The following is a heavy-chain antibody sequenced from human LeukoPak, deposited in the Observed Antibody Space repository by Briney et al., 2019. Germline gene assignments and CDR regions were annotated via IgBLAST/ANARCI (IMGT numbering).Heavy chain of an antibody. J-gene: IGHJ4*02. D-gene: IGHD6-13*01. Sequence: TSETLSLTCTVSGDSISGFHWSWIRQPPGRGLEWIGYIYYSGSTNYNPSLKSRVTISVDTSKNQFSLKLTSVTAADTAVYYCAREVVAAPGTVDYWGQGTLVTVSS. V-gene: IGHV4-59*01. CDR2: IYYSGST. CDR3: AREVVAAPGTVDY. CDR1: GDSISGFH.